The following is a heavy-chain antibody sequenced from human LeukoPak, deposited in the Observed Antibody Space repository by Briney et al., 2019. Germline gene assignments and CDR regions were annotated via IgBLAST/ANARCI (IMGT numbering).Heavy chain of an antibody. CDR3: ARWVSRYYYFDY. CDR1: GGSISSSSYY. J-gene: IGHJ4*02. Sequence: PSETLSLTCTVSGGSISSSSYYWGWIRQPPGKGLERIESIYYSGSTYYNPSLKSRVTISVDTSKNQFSLKLSSVTAADTAVYYCARWVSRYYYFDYWGQGTLVTVSS. CDR2: IYYSGST. D-gene: IGHD3-9*01. V-gene: IGHV4-39*01.